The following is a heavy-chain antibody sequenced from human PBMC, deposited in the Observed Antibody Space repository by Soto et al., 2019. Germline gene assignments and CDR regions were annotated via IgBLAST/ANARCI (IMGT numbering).Heavy chain of an antibody. D-gene: IGHD6-13*01. J-gene: IGHJ4*02. Sequence: GGSLRLSCAASGFAFSLYGMHWVRQAPGKGLEWVAIIYSGGSNEYYADSVKGRFTISRDNSRNTLDLQMSSLRVEDTAVYYCARYANHGFSSSWFLDFWGQGTPVTVSS. V-gene: IGHV3-33*01. CDR1: GFAFSLYG. CDR3: ARYANHGFSSSWFLDF. CDR2: IYSGGSNE.